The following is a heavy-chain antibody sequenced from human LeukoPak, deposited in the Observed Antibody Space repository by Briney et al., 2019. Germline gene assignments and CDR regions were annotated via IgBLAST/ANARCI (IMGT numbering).Heavy chain of an antibody. CDR3: ARGPGYSGSYIGDNYFDY. CDR1: GGSISSGSYY. J-gene: IGHJ4*02. D-gene: IGHD1-26*01. CDR2: INHSGST. Sequence: PSQTLSLTCTVSGGSISSGSYYWSWIRQPPGKGLEWIGEINHSGSTNYNPSLKSRVTISVDTSKNQFSLKLSSVTAADTAVYYCARGPGYSGSYIGDNYFDYWGQGTLVTVSS. V-gene: IGHV4-39*07.